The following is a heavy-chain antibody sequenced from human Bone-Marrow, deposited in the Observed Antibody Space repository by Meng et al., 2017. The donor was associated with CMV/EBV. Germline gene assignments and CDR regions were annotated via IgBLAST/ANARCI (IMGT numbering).Heavy chain of an antibody. CDR3: ARHGTGNDY. J-gene: IGHJ4*02. CDR2: IIPIFGTA. V-gene: IGHV1-69*05. Sequence: SVKVSCKASGGTFSSYAISWVRQAPGQGLEWMGGIIPIFGTANYAQKFQGRVTMTRDTSISTAYMELSRLRSDDTAVYYCARHGTGNDYWGQGTLVTVSS. D-gene: IGHD4-23*01. CDR1: GGTFSSYA.